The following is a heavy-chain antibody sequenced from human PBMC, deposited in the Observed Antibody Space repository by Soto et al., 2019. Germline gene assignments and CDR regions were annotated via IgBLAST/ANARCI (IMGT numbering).Heavy chain of an antibody. CDR2: IYYSGST. D-gene: IGHD3-10*01. CDR3: ARVGFIMIRGVPGDYYYGMDV. Sequence: SETLSLTCTVSGGSISSYYWSWIRQPPGKGLEWIGYIYYSGSTNYNPSLKSRVTISVDKSKNQFSLKLSSVTAADTAVYYCARVGFIMIRGVPGDYYYGMDVWGQGTTVTVSS. CDR1: GGSISSYY. J-gene: IGHJ6*02. V-gene: IGHV4-59*12.